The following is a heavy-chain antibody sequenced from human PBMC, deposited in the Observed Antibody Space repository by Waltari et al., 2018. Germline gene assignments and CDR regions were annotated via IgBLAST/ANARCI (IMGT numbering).Heavy chain of an antibody. CDR3: ARSQREKTVTDGFGT. Sequence: QVQLVQSGAEVKKPGSSVKVSCKSSGGTFNIFGVTWVRQAPGQGLEWLGAIVPIYNTPNYSLKFQGRVTVSADKSTSTVYMELSNLRSDDTAVYYCARSQREKTVTDGFGTWGQGTQVTVSS. CDR1: GGTFNIFG. CDR2: IVPIYNTP. J-gene: IGHJ5*02. V-gene: IGHV1-69*06. D-gene: IGHD2-21*02.